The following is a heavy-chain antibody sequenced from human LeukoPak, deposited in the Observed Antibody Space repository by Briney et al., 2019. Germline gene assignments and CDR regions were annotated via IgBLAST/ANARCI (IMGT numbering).Heavy chain of an antibody. V-gene: IGHV3-66*01. D-gene: IGHD3-22*01. CDR2: IYSGGST. CDR3: ARDSSGPSGY. Sequence: GGSLRLSCAASGFTVSSNYMSWVRQAPGKGLEWVSVIYSGGSTYYADSVKGRFTISRDNSKNTLYLQRNSLRAEDTAVYYCARDSSGPSGYWGQGTLVTVSP. CDR1: GFTVSSNY. J-gene: IGHJ4*02.